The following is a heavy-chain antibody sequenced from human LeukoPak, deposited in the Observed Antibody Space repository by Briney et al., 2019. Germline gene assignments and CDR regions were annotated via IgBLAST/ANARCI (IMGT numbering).Heavy chain of an antibody. CDR1: GFTFSDYY. J-gene: IGHJ3*02. Sequence: GGSLRLSCAASGFTFSDYYMSCIRQAPGKGLEWVSYISSSGSTIYYADSVKGRFTISRDNAKNSLYLQMNSLRAEDTAVYYCASARQDDPAANAYDAFDIWGQGTMVTVSS. CDR2: ISSSGSTI. D-gene: IGHD2-2*01. CDR3: ASARQDDPAANAYDAFDI. V-gene: IGHV3-11*04.